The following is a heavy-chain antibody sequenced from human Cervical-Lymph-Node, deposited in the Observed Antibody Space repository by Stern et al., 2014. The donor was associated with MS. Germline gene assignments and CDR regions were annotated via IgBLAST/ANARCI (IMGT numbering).Heavy chain of an antibody. Sequence: EVHLVESGGGLIQPGGSLRLSCAAPGFTVSNNYMSWVRQAPGKGLEWVSLIYTDDSTYYAGSVKGRFTNSRDSSKNKLFLQMNSLRAEDTAVYYCARAIFGVNTAAMAPDAFDTWGQGTMVTVSS. J-gene: IGHJ3*02. CDR3: ARAIFGVNTAAMAPDAFDT. V-gene: IGHV3-53*01. D-gene: IGHD3-3*01. CDR2: IYTDDST. CDR1: GFTVSNNY.